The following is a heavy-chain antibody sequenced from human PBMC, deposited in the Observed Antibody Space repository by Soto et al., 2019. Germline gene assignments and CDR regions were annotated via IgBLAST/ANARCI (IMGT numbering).Heavy chain of an antibody. D-gene: IGHD3-22*01. CDR2: IYFSGAT. Sequence: QVQLQEAGPGLVKPSETLALNCSVSGASVSSGDYYWSWIRQPPGKGLEWIGYIYFSGATSYAPSLRRRVSISMDTSNDRFFLKIKSVTAADTAFYYCVSVHADDRSGYVLDYWGQGLLVSVSS. J-gene: IGHJ4*02. V-gene: IGHV4-61*03. CDR3: VSVHADDRSGYVLDY. CDR1: GASVSSGDYY.